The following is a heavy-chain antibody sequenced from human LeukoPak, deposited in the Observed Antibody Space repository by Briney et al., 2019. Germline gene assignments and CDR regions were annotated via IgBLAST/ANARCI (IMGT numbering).Heavy chain of an antibody. CDR3: AKNMGYGDYWYFDL. Sequence: ASVKVSRKASGYTFTGYYMHWVRQAPGEGLEWMGWINPNSGGTNYAQKFQGSVTMTRDTSISTAYMELTRLNSDDTAVYYCAKNMGYGDYWYFDLWGRGTLVTVSS. D-gene: IGHD4-17*01. CDR1: GYTFTGYY. CDR2: INPNSGGT. J-gene: IGHJ2*01. V-gene: IGHV1-2*02.